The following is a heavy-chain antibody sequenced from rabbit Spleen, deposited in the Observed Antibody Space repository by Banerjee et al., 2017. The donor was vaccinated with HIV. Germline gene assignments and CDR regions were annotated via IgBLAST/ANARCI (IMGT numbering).Heavy chain of an antibody. D-gene: IGHD8-1*01. Sequence: QEQLEESGGGLVKPEGSLTLTCKASRFSFSDRDVMCWVRQAPGKGLEWIACINVITGKAVYASWAKGRFTFSRTSSTTVTLQMTSLTAADTATYFCARDTGSSFSSYGMDLWGPGTLVTVS. V-gene: IGHV1S45*01. CDR1: RFSFSDRDV. CDR2: INVITGKA. J-gene: IGHJ6*01. CDR3: ARDTGSSFSSYGMDL.